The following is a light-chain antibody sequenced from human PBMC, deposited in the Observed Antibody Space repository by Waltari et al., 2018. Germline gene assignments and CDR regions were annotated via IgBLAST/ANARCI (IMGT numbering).Light chain of an antibody. Sequence: QSALTQPRSVSGSPGQSVTISCTGTSSDVGGYNYVSWYQQDPGKAPKLMIYDINKRPSGVPDRFSGSKSCNTASLTISGVQAEDEADYDCCSYVGPNTFWVFGGGTKLTVL. J-gene: IGLJ3*02. CDR1: SSDVGGYNY. CDR2: DIN. CDR3: CSYVGPNTFWV. V-gene: IGLV2-11*01.